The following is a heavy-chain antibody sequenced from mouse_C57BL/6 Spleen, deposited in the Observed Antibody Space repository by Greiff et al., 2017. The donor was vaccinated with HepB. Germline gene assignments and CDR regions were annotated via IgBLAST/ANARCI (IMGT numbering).Heavy chain of an antibody. CDR2: ISDGGSYT. J-gene: IGHJ3*01. Sequence: EVMLVESGGGLVKPGGSLKLSCAASGFTFSSYAMSWVRQTPEKRLVWVATISDGGSYTYYPDNVKGRFTISRDNAKNNLYLQMRHLKSEDTAMYYCARDSDYDGWFAYWGQGTLVTVSA. CDR1: GFTFSSYA. D-gene: IGHD2-4*01. V-gene: IGHV5-4*01. CDR3: ARDSDYDGWFAY.